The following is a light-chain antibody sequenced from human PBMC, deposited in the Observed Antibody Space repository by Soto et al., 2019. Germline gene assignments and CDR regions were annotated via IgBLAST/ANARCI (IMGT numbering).Light chain of an antibody. J-gene: IGKJ4*01. V-gene: IGKV1-5*03. CDR1: QSISSW. CDR3: QQYNSYPLT. CDR2: KSC. Sequence: DIQMTQSPSTLSASVGDRVTITCRASQSISSWLAWYQQKPGKAPKLLIYKSCSLESGVPSRFSGSGSGTEFTLTISSLQPDDFATYYGQQYNSYPLTFGGGTNVEIK.